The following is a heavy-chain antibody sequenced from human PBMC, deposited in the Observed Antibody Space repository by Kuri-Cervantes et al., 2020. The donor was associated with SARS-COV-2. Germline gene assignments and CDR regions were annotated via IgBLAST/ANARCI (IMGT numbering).Heavy chain of an antibody. CDR1: GFTFSSHW. V-gene: IGHV3-7*01. J-gene: IGHJ4*02. Sequence: GESLKISCAASGFTFSSHWVSWVRQAPGKGLEWVANIKQDGSEKYYVDSVKGRFTISRDNAKNSLYLQMNSLRAEDTAVYYCAKDYYDSSGYYTPFDYWGQGTLVTVSS. D-gene: IGHD3-22*01. CDR3: AKDYYDSSGYYTPFDY. CDR2: IKQDGSEK.